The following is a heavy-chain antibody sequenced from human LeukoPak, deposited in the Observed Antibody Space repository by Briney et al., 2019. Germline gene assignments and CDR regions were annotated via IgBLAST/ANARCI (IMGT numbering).Heavy chain of an antibody. J-gene: IGHJ5*02. Sequence: PSETLSLTCAVSGYSISSGYYWGWIRQPPGKGLEWIGSIYYSGSTNYNPSLKSRVTISVDTSKNQFSLKLSSVTAADTAVYYCARVKSIAAAVFDPWGQGTLVTVSS. D-gene: IGHD6-13*01. V-gene: IGHV4-38-2*01. CDR2: IYYSGST. CDR3: ARVKSIAAAVFDP. CDR1: GYSISSGYY.